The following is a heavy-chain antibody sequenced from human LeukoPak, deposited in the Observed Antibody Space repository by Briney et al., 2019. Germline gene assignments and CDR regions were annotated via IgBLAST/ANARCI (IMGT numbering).Heavy chain of an antibody. Sequence: PGGPLRLSCTASGFTFSSSAMTWVRQAPGKGLEWVSAISDSGGDSIYTDSVKGRFTISRDNSKSTLYLQMNSLRADDTAVYFCAKWMSRVQAFDIWGQGTMVTVSS. D-gene: IGHD5-12*01. CDR3: AKWMSRVQAFDI. J-gene: IGHJ3*02. CDR1: GFTFSSSA. CDR2: ISDSGGDS. V-gene: IGHV3-23*01.